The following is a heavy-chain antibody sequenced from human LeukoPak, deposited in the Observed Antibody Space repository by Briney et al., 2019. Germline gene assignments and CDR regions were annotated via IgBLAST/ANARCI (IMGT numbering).Heavy chain of an antibody. Sequence: QSGGSLRLSCSASGFSFSSFGMHWVRQAPGKGLEWVAFIRHDGSNKFYGDSVRGRFTISRDNSENTLYLQMNSLRTDDTAFYYCAKHTASDSWGHGTLVTVSS. J-gene: IGHJ5*01. CDR2: IRHDGSNK. D-gene: IGHD2-2*02. CDR1: GFSFSSFG. CDR3: AKHTASDS. V-gene: IGHV3-30*02.